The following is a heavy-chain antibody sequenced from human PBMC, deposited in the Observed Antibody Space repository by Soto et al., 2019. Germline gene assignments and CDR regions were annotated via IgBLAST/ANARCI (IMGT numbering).Heavy chain of an antibody. CDR3: ARGGDGYTCGAVY. V-gene: IGHV1-69*01. CDR2: IIPKLGSA. J-gene: IGHJ4*02. CDR1: GGGNLRDYR. D-gene: IGHD2-21*01. Sequence: QVQLVQSGAEVQKPGSSVQVSCKASGGGNLRDYRTTWVRQAPGQGREWMGGIIPKLGSANYAQNLQGRVTITADESTSTVYLELRSLRSEDTAVDYCARGGDGYTCGAVYWGQGTPVTVSS.